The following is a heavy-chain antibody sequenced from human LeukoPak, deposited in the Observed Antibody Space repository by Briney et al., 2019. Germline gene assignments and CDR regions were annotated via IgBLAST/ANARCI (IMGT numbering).Heavy chain of an antibody. CDR3: ARQNIAVAGEPFDY. D-gene: IGHD6-19*01. V-gene: IGHV3-30*04. CDR2: ISSDGSNT. J-gene: IGHJ4*02. Sequence: PGGSLRLSCAASGFTFSIYPMHWVRQAPGKGLEWVAVISSDGSNTYYADSVKGRVTTSRDNSQHTLHLQMNTLRTEDSAVYYCARQNIAVAGEPFDYWGQGTLLTVS. CDR1: GFTFSIYP.